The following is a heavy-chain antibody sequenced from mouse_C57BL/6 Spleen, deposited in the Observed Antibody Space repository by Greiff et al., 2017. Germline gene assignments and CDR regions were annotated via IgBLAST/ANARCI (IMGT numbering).Heavy chain of an antibody. CDR1: GYTFTDYE. D-gene: IGHD2-5*01. CDR2: IDPETGGT. Sequence: VQLQQSGAELVRPGASVTLSCKASGYTFTDYEMHWVKQTPVHGLEWIGAIDPETGGTAYNQKFKGKAILTADKSSSTAYMELRSLTSEDSAVYYCTRSDYSKDYWGQGTTLTVAS. V-gene: IGHV1-15*01. J-gene: IGHJ2*01. CDR3: TRSDYSKDY.